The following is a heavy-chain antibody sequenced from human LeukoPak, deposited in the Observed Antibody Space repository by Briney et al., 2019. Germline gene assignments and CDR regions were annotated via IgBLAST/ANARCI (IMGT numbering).Heavy chain of an antibody. J-gene: IGHJ5*02. CDR3: ARSRSEQAWGWFDP. D-gene: IGHD7-27*01. Sequence: KSSETLSLTCTVSGGSISSSSYYWGWIRQPPGKGLEWIGSIYYSGSTYYNPSLKSRVTISVDTSKNQFSLKLSSVTAADTAVYYCARSRSEQAWGWFDPWGQGTLVTVSS. CDR1: GGSISSSSYY. CDR2: IYYSGST. V-gene: IGHV4-39*01.